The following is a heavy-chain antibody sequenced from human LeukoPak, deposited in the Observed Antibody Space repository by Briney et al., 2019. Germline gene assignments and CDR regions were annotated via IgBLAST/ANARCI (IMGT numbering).Heavy chain of an antibody. D-gene: IGHD3-22*01. Sequence: SETLSLTCTVSGGSISSSSYYWGWIPQPPGTGVEWIAGIYYSGRTYYNPSLKSRGTISVDTPKNQFSLKLSSVTAADTAVYFCARHPYDSSGSYYFDYWGQGTLVTVSS. CDR3: ARHPYDSSGSYYFDY. CDR1: GGSISSSSYY. J-gene: IGHJ4*02. CDR2: IYYSGRT. V-gene: IGHV4-39*01.